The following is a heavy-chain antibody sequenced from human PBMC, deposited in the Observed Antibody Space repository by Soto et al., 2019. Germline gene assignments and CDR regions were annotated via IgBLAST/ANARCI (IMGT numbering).Heavy chain of an antibody. J-gene: IGHJ6*03. CDR2: ISGSGGST. D-gene: IGHD4-17*01. CDR1: GFTFSSYA. Sequence: PGGSLRLSCAASGFTFSSYAMSWVRHAQGKGLEWVSAISGSGGSTYYADSVKGLFTISRDNSKNTLYLQMNSLRAEDTAVYYCAKVGVTTVRTHMYVWGKGAAVTVS. CDR3: AKVGVTTVRTHMYV. V-gene: IGHV3-23*01.